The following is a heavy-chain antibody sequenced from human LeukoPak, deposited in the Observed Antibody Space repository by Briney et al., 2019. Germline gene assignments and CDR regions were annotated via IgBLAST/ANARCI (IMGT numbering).Heavy chain of an antibody. CDR2: ISYDGSNK. J-gene: IGHJ4*02. D-gene: IGHD1-14*01. CDR3: ARERPDGRTSFDY. Sequence: PGRSLRLSCAASGFTFSSYAMHWVRQAPGKGLEWVAVISYDGSNKYYADSVKGRFTISRDNAKNTLFLQMDSLRAEDTALYYCARERPDGRTSFDYWGLGTLVTVSS. CDR1: GFTFSSYA. V-gene: IGHV3-30*04.